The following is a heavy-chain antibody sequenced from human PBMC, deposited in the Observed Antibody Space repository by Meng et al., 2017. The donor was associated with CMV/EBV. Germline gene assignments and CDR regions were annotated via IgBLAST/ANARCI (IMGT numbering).Heavy chain of an antibody. D-gene: IGHD6-13*01. Sequence: SRYYRGWIRQPPWKGLQWIGSNYYSENTYYNPSLKSRVTISVDTSKNQFSLKLSSVTAADTAVYYCARRTRIIAAAGTRNDAFDIWGQGTMVTVSS. CDR2: NYYSENT. J-gene: IGHJ3*02. CDR3: ARRTRIIAAAGTRNDAFDI. CDR1: SRYY. V-gene: IGHV4-39*01.